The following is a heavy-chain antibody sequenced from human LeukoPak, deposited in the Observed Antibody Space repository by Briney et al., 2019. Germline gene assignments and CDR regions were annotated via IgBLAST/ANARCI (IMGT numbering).Heavy chain of an antibody. CDR3: ARGLIAARLVDHYMDV. D-gene: IGHD6-6*01. Sequence: ASVKVSCKASRYTFTSYYMHWVRQAPGQGLEWMGIINPSGGSTSYAQKFQGRVTVTTDTSTRTVYMELRSLRSDDTAVYYCARGLIAARLVDHYMDVWGKGTTVTVSS. V-gene: IGHV1-46*01. CDR2: INPSGGST. J-gene: IGHJ6*03. CDR1: RYTFTSYY.